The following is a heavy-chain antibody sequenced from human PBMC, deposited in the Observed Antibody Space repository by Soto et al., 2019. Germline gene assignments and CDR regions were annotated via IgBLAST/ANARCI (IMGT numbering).Heavy chain of an antibody. CDR1: GYTFTSYY. D-gene: IGHD1-26*01. Sequence: ASVKVSCKASGYTFTSYYVHWVRQAPGQGLEWMGVINPGGGSTNYAQKFKGRLTMTRDTSTSTVYMELSSLRSEDTAVYYCARPTVVGATVRYFFDYWGQGTLVTVCS. V-gene: IGHV1-46*01. J-gene: IGHJ4*01. CDR2: INPGGGST. CDR3: ARPTVVGATVRYFFDY.